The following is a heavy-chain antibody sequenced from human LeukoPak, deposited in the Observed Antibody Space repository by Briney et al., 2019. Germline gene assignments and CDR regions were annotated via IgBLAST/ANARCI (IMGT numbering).Heavy chain of an antibody. CDR2: ISYDGSNK. V-gene: IGHV3-30*04. CDR1: GFTFSSYS. D-gene: IGHD3-10*01. J-gene: IGHJ1*01. Sequence: GGSLRLSCAASGFTFSSYSLHWVRQAPGKGLEWVAGISYDGSNKYYADSVKGRLTISRDNSKNTLYLQMNSLRAEDRALYYCAGESPQYDYGSSFQHWGQGTLVTVSS. CDR3: AGESPQYDYGSSFQH.